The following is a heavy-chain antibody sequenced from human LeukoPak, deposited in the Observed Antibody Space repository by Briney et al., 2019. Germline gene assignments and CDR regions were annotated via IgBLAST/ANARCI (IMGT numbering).Heavy chain of an antibody. V-gene: IGHV3-7*01. D-gene: IGHD3-10*01. CDR3: ARGWFGESSD. CDR2: IKQDGSEK. Sequence: PGGSLRLSGAASGFTFSSYGISWVRQAPGKGLEWVANIKQDGSEKYYVDSVKGRFTISRDNAKNSLYLQMNSLRAEDTAVYYCARGWFGESSDWGQGTLVTVSS. CDR1: GFTFSSYG. J-gene: IGHJ4*02.